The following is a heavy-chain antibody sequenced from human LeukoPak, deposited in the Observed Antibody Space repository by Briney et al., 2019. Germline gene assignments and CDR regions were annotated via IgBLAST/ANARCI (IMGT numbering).Heavy chain of an antibody. D-gene: IGHD3-22*01. Sequence: ASVKVSCKVSGYTLTGLSMHWVRQAPGKGLEWMGGFDPEDGETIYAQKFQGRVTMTEDTSTDTAYMELSSLRSEDTAVYYCATDLRHDSSGYYLSRNYWGQGTLVTVSS. CDR1: GYTLTGLS. CDR3: ATDLRHDSSGYYLSRNY. V-gene: IGHV1-24*01. J-gene: IGHJ4*02. CDR2: FDPEDGET.